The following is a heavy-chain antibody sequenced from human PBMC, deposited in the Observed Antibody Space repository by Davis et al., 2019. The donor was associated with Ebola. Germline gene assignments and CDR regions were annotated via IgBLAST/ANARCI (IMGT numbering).Heavy chain of an antibody. Sequence: ASVTVSCKASGYTFTSYDINWVRQATGQGLEWMGWMNPRSGNTGLAQKFQGRITMTRNTSITTAYMELSSLRSEDTAVYYCARGWSSGDSLGGWGQGTLVTVSS. CDR3: ARGWSSGDSLGG. V-gene: IGHV1-8*01. J-gene: IGHJ4*02. CDR1: GYTFTSYD. D-gene: IGHD6-19*01. CDR2: MNPRSGNT.